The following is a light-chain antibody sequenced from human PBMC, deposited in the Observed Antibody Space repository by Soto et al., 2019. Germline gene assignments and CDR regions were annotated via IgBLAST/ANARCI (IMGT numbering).Light chain of an antibody. CDR2: DAS. CDR3: QQFNSYLLT. J-gene: IGKJ5*01. Sequence: AIQLTQSPSSLSPSVGDRVTITCRASQGISSALAWYQQKPGKAPKLLIYDASSWESGVPSRFSGSGSGTDFTLTISSLQPEDFAAYYCQQFNSYLLTFGQGTKLEIK. CDR1: QGISSA. V-gene: IGKV1-13*02.